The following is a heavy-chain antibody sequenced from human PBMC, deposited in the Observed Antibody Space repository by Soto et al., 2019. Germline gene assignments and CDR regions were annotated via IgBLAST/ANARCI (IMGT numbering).Heavy chain of an antibody. J-gene: IGHJ6*02. Sequence: QVQLVESGGGVVQPGRSLRLSCAASGFTFSSYGMHWVRQAPGKGLEWVAVIWYDGSNKYYADSVKGRITISRENSKKTLYLKMNSLKAEDTAVYYCARDFWSGGSCYPWDYSYVRDVWAKGPRSPSP. CDR2: IWYDGSNK. V-gene: IGHV3-33*01. D-gene: IGHD2-15*01. CDR1: GFTFSSYG. CDR3: ARDFWSGGSCYPWDYSYVRDV.